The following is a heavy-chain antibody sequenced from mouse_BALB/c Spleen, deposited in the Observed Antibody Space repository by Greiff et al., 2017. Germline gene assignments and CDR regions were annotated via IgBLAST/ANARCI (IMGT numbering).Heavy chain of an antibody. D-gene: IGHD2-3*01. CDR1: GFNIKDTY. CDR2: IDPANGNT. Sequence: EVKLQQSGAELVKPGASVKLSCTASGFNIKDTYMHWVKQRPEQGLEWIGRIDPANGNTKYDPKFQGKATITADTSSNTAYLQLSSLTSEDTAVYYCARSWLLPLFDYWGQGTTLTVSS. V-gene: IGHV14-3*02. CDR3: ARSWLLPLFDY. J-gene: IGHJ2*01.